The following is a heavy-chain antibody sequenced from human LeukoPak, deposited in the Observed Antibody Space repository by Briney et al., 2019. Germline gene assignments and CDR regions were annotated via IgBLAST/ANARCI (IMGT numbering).Heavy chain of an antibody. CDR3: ATIEYSSSTCYHYYYYYYMDV. J-gene: IGHJ6*03. CDR1: GFTFSSYW. V-gene: IGHV3-7*01. CDR2: IKQDGSEK. Sequence: GGSLRLSCAASGFTFSSYWMSWVRQAPGKGLEWVANIKQDGSEKYYVDSVKGRFTISRDNAKNSLYLQMNSLRAEDTAVYYCATIEYSSSTCYHYYYYYYMDVWGKGTTVTVSS. D-gene: IGHD2-2*01.